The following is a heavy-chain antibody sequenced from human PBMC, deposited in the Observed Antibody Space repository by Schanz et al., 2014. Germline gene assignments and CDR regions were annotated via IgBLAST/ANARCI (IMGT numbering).Heavy chain of an antibody. CDR1: GYTFTDYH. CDR2: INPNSGGT. CDR3: ASSTFTDLDY. D-gene: IGHD2-2*01. Sequence: QVQLVQSGAEVKKPGASVKVSCKSSGYTFTDYHIHWVRQAPGQGLEYMGRINPNSGGTNFAQKFQGRVTMTRDTSISTVYMELSRLRSDDTAVYYCASSTFTDLDYWGQGTLVTVSS. V-gene: IGHV1-2*06. J-gene: IGHJ4*02.